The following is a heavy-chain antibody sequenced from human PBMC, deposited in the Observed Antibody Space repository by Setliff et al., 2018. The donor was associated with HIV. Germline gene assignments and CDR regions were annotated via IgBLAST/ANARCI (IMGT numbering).Heavy chain of an antibody. V-gene: IGHV4-61*09. J-gene: IGHJ4*02. CDR3: ATLSGATTYFDY. CDR2: IYTSGST. CDR1: GGSISSGSYY. D-gene: IGHD1-26*01. Sequence: SETLSLTCTVSGGSISSGSYYWSWIRQPAGKGLEWIGHIYTSGSTNYNPSLKSRVTISVDTSKNQFSLKLSSVTAADTAVYYFATLSGATTYFDYWGQGTLVTVSS.